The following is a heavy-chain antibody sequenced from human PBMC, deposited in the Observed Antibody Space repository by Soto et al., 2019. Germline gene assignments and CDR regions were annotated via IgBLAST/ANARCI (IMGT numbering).Heavy chain of an antibody. Sequence: PSETLSLTCAVYGGSFSGYYWSWIRQPPGKGREWIGEINHSGSTNYNPSLKSRVTISVDTSKNQFSLKLSSVTAADTAVYYCARGGLLRYFDWSPVYYYYGMDVWGQGTTVTVSS. CDR2: INHSGST. D-gene: IGHD3-9*01. J-gene: IGHJ6*02. CDR1: GGSFSGYY. CDR3: ARGGLLRYFDWSPVYYYYGMDV. V-gene: IGHV4-34*01.